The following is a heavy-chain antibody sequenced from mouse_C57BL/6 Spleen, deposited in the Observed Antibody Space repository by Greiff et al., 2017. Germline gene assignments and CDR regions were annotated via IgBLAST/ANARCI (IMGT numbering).Heavy chain of an antibody. CDR1: GYTFTSYW. CDR2: INPSSGYT. J-gene: IGHJ4*01. CDR3: ARSKSDSNYYARDC. V-gene: IGHV1-7*01. Sequence: VKLQESGAELAKPGASVKLSCKASGYTFTSYWMHWVKQRPGQGLEWIGYINPSSGYTKYNQKFKDKATLTADKSSSTAYMQLSSLTYEDSAVXYCARSKSDSNYYARDCWRRGTSVNDPS. D-gene: IGHD2-5*01.